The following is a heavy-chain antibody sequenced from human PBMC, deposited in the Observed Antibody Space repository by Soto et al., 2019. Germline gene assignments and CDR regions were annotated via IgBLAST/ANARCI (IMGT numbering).Heavy chain of an antibody. CDR1: GDSISSGYY. J-gene: IGHJ4*02. V-gene: IGHV4-38-2*01. CDR2: IYHSGTA. D-gene: IGHD6-19*01. CDR3: ARKSLVGQWLVRAPDY. Sequence: SETLSLTCAVSGDSISSGYYWAWIRQPPGKGLEWIGSIYHSGTAYYNPSLKSRVIISIDTSKNQFSLKLSSVTAADTAVYYCARKSLVGQWLVRAPDYWGQGTLVTVSS.